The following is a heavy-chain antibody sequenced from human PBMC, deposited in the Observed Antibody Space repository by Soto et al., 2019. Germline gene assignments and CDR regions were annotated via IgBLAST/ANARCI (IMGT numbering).Heavy chain of an antibody. CDR1: GGSFSKYG. J-gene: IGHJ6*02. D-gene: IGHD1-26*01. CDR2: IIPMFGIG. CDR3: ARGYRENYFYAIDV. V-gene: IGHV1-69*01. Sequence: QVQLVQSGAEVKMPGSSVRVSCKASGGSFSKYGISWVRQAPGQGLEWMGGIIPMFGIGNYAEKFLGRVTITADESTSTSHMELSSLRSEDTAVNFCARGYRENYFYAIDVWGQGTTVTVSS.